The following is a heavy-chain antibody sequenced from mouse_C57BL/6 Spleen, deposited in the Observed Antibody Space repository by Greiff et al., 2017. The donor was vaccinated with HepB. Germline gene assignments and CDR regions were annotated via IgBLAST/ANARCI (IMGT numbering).Heavy chain of an antibody. CDR2: IDPSDSYT. J-gene: IGHJ3*01. D-gene: IGHD3-3*01. CDR1: GYTFTSYW. V-gene: IGHV1-50*01. CDR3: ARSLGDPWFAY. Sequence: VQLQQSGAELVKPGASVKLSCKASGYTFTSYWMQWVKQRPGQGLEWIGEIDPSDSYTNYNQKFKGKATLTVDTSSSTAYMQLSSLTSEDSAVYYCARSLGDPWFAYWGQRTLVTVSA.